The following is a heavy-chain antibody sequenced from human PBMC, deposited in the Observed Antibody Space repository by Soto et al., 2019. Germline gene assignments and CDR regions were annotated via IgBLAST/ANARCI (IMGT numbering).Heavy chain of an antibody. J-gene: IGHJ1*01. CDR2: VNPSGGSA. Sequence: QVQLVQSGAEVKKPGASVKVSCKTSGYIFTAYSIHWVRQAPGQGLEWMGVVNPSGGSAHYAQSYEGRVTSTSDTSTSTFYMELSSLRSEDTAVYYCAREENCRGGTCYSEYFHHWGQGTLVTDSS. V-gene: IGHV1-46*01. D-gene: IGHD2-15*01. CDR3: AREENCRGGTCYSEYFHH. CDR1: GYIFTAYS.